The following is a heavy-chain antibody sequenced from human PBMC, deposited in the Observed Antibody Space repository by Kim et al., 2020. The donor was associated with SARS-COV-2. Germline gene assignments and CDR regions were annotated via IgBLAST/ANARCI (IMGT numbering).Heavy chain of an antibody. D-gene: IGHD2-2*01. CDR2: INAGNGNT. CDR3: ARFGLYCSSTSCSGHYGMDV. CDR1: GYTFTSYA. V-gene: IGHV1-3*01. Sequence: ASVKVSCKASGYTFTSYAMHWVRQAPGQRLEWMGWINAGNGNTKYSQKSQGRVTITRDTSASTAYMELSSLRSEDTAVYYCARFGLYCSSTSCSGHYGMDVWGQGTTVTVSS. J-gene: IGHJ6*02.